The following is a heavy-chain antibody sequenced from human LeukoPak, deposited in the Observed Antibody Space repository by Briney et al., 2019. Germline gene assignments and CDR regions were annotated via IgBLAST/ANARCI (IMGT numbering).Heavy chain of an antibody. CDR1: GFTFSSYA. CDR3: DS. J-gene: IGHJ4*02. CDR2: VTGGGDTT. Sequence: GGSLRLSCAASGFTFSSYAMHWVRQAPGKGPEWVSTVTGGGDTTYYADSVRGRFTISRDNSKNTLYLQMNSLRAEDTATYYLDSWGQGTLVTVSS. V-gene: IGHV3-23*01.